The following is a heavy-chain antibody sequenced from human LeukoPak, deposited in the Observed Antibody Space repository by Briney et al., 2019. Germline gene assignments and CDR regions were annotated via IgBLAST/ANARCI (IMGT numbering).Heavy chain of an antibody. CDR1: GSTFSSYS. Sequence: GGSLRLSCAASGSTFSSYSMNWVRQAPGKGLEWVSCISNTNSYIYYADSVKGRFTISRDNAKNSLYLQMNSLRAEDTAVYYCARDAFDIWGQGTMVTVSS. J-gene: IGHJ3*02. CDR3: ARDAFDI. CDR2: ISNTNSYI. V-gene: IGHV3-21*01.